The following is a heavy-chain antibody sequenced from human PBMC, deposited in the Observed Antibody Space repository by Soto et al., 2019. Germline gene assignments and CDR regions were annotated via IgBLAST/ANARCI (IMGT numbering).Heavy chain of an antibody. CDR3: ASHYGDYRNWFDP. V-gene: IGHV1-69*02. CDR2: IIPILGIA. Sequence: QVQLVQSGAEVKKPGSSVKVSCKASGGTFSSYTISWVRQAPGQGLEWMGRIIPILGIANYAQKFQGRVTITAHKSTSTAYMELSSLRSEDTAVYYCASHYGDYRNWFDPWGQGTLVTVSS. J-gene: IGHJ5*02. D-gene: IGHD4-17*01. CDR1: GGTFSSYT.